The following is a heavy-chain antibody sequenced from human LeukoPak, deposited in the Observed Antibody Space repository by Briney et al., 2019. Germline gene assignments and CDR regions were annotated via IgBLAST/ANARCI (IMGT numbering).Heavy chain of an antibody. V-gene: IGHV1-24*01. D-gene: IGHD2-2*01. CDR1: GYTLTELS. J-gene: IGHJ1*01. CDR2: FDPEDGET. Sequence: ASVKVSCKVSGYTLTELSMHWVRQAPGKGLEWMGGFDPEDGETIYAQKFQGRVTITADESTSTAYMELSSLRSEDTAVYYCARAKYCSSTSCARILGYFQHWGQGTLVTVSS. CDR3: ARAKYCSSTSCARILGYFQH.